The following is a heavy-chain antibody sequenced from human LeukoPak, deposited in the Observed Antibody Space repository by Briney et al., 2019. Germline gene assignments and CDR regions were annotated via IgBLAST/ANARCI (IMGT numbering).Heavy chain of an antibody. CDR1: GYTFTTYY. CDR2: INPSGGST. Sequence: ASVKVSCKASGYTFTTYYMHWLRQAPGQGLEWMGIINPSGGSTSYAQKFQGRVTMTRDMSTSIVYMELSSLRSEDTAVYYCARDTRFHYYYDSSEKYYFEYWGQGTLVTVSS. D-gene: IGHD3-22*01. J-gene: IGHJ4*02. V-gene: IGHV1-46*01. CDR3: ARDTRFHYYYDSSEKYYFEY.